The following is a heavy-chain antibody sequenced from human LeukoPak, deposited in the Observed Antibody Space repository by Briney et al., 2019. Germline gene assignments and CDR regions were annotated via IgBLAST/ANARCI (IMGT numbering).Heavy chain of an antibody. CDR2: IYSGGST. D-gene: IGHD5-24*01. V-gene: IGHV3-53*01. J-gene: IGHJ4*02. Sequence: GGSLRLSCAASGFTVSSNYMSWVRQAPGRGLEWVSVIYSGGSTYYADSVKGRFTISRDNSKNTLYLQMNSLRAEDTAVYYCARTGRDGYSYYFDYWGQGTLVTVSS. CDR1: GFTVSSNY. CDR3: ARTGRDGYSYYFDY.